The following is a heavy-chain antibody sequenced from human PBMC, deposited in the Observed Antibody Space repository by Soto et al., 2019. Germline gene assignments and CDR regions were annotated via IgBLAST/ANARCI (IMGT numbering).Heavy chain of an antibody. J-gene: IGHJ6*02. CDR2: VKKVGRDK. CDR1: GFTFSTYC. Sequence: GGSLRLSCAVSGFTFSTYCMTWVRQAPGKGLEWVANVKKVGRDKYCVDSVKGRLTISRDNAYKSLYLQMNSLIRGRHFSQQEGGVLLNLIVVDVWGQGPTVTVSS. CDR3: GGVLLNLIVVDV. V-gene: IGHV3-7*01. D-gene: IGHD1-26*01.